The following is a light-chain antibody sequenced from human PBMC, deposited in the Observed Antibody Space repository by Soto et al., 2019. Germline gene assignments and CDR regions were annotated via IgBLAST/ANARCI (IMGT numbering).Light chain of an antibody. CDR2: DVS. CDR3: SSYISSSTLDVV. J-gene: IGLJ2*01. CDR1: SSDIGGYNY. V-gene: IGLV2-14*01. Sequence: QSVLTQPASVSGSPGQSITISCTGTSSDIGGYNYVSWYQQHPGKAPKLIIYDVSNRPSGVSNRFSGSKSGNTASLTISGLQAEDEADYYCSSYISSSTLDVVFVGGTKLTVL.